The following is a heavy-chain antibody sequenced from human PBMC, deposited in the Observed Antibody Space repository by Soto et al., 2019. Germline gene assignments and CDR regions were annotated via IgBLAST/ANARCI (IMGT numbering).Heavy chain of an antibody. J-gene: IGHJ4*02. Sequence: LRLSCAASGFGFSTYWMSWVRQAPGKGLEWVANIKEDGSDKHYVDSVEGRFTVSRDNAKNSLFLQMNSLRAEDTAVYYCARDSGIRTVDFWGQGTLVTVSS. CDR2: IKEDGSDK. D-gene: IGHD5-12*01. CDR3: ARDSGIRTVDF. V-gene: IGHV3-7*03. CDR1: GFGFSTYW.